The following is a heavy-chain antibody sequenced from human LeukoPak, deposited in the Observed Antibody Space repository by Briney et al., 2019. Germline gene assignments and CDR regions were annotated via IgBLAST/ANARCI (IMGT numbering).Heavy chain of an antibody. CDR1: GYTFTGYY. D-gene: IGHD6-19*01. J-gene: IGHJ4*02. CDR2: INPNSGGT. Sequence: SVKVSCKASGYTFTGYYMHWVRQAPGQGLEWMGWINPNSGGTNYAQKFQGRVTMTRDTSISTAYMELSRLRSDDTAVYYCAREIAVNHYFDYWGQGTLVTVSS. V-gene: IGHV1-2*02. CDR3: AREIAVNHYFDY.